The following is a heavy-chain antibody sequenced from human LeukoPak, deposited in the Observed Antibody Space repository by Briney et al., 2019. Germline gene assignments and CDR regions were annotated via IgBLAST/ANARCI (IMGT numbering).Heavy chain of an antibody. D-gene: IGHD3-3*01. Sequence: ASVKVSCKASGGTFSSYAVSWVRQAPGQGLEWMGRIIPIFGTANYAQKFQGRVTITTDESTSTAYMELRSLRSDDTAVYYCARTIFGVVTVPMWFDPWGQGTLVTVSS. V-gene: IGHV1-69*05. CDR2: IIPIFGTA. J-gene: IGHJ5*02. CDR3: ARTIFGVVTVPMWFDP. CDR1: GGTFSSYA.